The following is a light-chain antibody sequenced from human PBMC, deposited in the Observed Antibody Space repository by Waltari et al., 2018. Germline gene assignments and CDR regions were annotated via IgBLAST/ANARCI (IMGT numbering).Light chain of an antibody. CDR2: AAS. Sequence: AIRMTQSPSSFSASTGARVTITCRASQGISSYLAWYQQKPGKAPKLLIYAASTLQSGVPSRFSGSGSGTDFTLTISCLQSEDFATYYCQQYYSYLLTFGGGTKVEIK. V-gene: IGKV1-8*01. J-gene: IGKJ4*01. CDR3: QQYYSYLLT. CDR1: QGISSY.